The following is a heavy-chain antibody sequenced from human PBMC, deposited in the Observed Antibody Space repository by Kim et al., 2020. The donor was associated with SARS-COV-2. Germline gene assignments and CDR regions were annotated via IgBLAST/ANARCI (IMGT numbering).Heavy chain of an antibody. D-gene: IGHD6-13*01. J-gene: IGHJ5*02. V-gene: IGHV1-24*01. Sequence: QKFQGRVTMTEDTSTDTAYMELSSLRSEDTAVYYCATGEIAAAVHNWFDPWGQGTLVTVSS. CDR3: ATGEIAAAVHNWFDP.